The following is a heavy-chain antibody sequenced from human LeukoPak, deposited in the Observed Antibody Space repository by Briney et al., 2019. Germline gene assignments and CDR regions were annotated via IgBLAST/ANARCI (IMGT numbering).Heavy chain of an antibody. Sequence: SQTLSLTCTVSGGSISSGSYYWSWIRQPAGKGLEWIGRIYNSGSTNYNPSLKSRATISEDTSKNQYTLKLSSVTAADTAVYYCAAEIPVDIVVVPAAIQNWFDPWGQGTLVTVSS. D-gene: IGHD2-2*02. V-gene: IGHV4-61*02. CDR2: IYNSGST. J-gene: IGHJ5*02. CDR1: GGSISSGSYY. CDR3: AAEIPVDIVVVPAAIQNWFDP.